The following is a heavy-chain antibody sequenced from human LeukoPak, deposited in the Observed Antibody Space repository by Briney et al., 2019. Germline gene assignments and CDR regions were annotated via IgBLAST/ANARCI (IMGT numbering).Heavy chain of an antibody. Sequence: GKSLRLSCAASGFTFSTYAMSWVRQAPGKGLEWVSAISGSGGSTYYADSVKGRFTISRDNSKNTLYLQMNSLRAEDTAVYYCAKASCGLIDYWGQGTLVTVSS. V-gene: IGHV3-23*01. CDR2: ISGSGGST. CDR3: AKASCGLIDY. CDR1: GFTFSTYA. J-gene: IGHJ4*02. D-gene: IGHD2-21*01.